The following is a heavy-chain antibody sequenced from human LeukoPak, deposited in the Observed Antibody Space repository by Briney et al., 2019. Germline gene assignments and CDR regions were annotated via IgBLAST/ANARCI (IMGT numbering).Heavy chain of an antibody. CDR2: ISGSGGST. V-gene: IGHV3-48*03. CDR1: GFTFSSYE. J-gene: IGHJ6*03. D-gene: IGHD2-15*01. Sequence: GGSLRLSCAASGFTFSSYEMNWVRQAPGKGLEWVSAISGSGGSTYYADSVKGRFTISRDNAKNSLYLQMNSLRAEDTAVYYCATRYCSGGSCYWTGGYYYYYMDVWGKGTTVTVSS. CDR3: ATRYCSGGSCYWTGGYYYYYMDV.